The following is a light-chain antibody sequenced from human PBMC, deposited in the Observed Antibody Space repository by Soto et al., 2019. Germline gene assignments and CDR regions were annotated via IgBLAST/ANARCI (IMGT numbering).Light chain of an antibody. V-gene: IGKV3-20*01. CDR3: QQYSNSPPECT. CDR2: GAS. CDR1: QSVSSNY. Sequence: EIVLTQSPGTLSVSPGERVTLSCRASQSVSSNYLAWYQQRPGQAPRLLIFGASYRATGIPDRFSGSGSGTDFTLTISRREPEDFAVYYCQQYSNSPPECTFGPGTKVDSK. J-gene: IGKJ3*01.